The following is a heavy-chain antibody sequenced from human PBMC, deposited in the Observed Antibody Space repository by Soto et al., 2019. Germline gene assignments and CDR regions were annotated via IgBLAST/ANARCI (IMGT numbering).Heavy chain of an antibody. Sequence: GASVKVSCKASGGTFSSYAISWVRQAPGQGLEWMGGIIPIFGTANYAQKFQGRVTITADKSTSTAYMELSSLRSEDTAVYYCAGGYCGSTSCLYYYYYGMDVWGQGTTVTVSS. CDR1: GGTFSSYA. D-gene: IGHD2-2*01. J-gene: IGHJ6*02. CDR2: IIPIFGTA. V-gene: IGHV1-69*06. CDR3: AGGYCGSTSCLYYYYYGMDV.